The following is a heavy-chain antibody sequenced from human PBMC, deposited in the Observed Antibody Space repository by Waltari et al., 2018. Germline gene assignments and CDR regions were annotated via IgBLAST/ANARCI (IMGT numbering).Heavy chain of an antibody. CDR3: ARINYYGSGSSDY. Sequence: QVQLQQWGAGLLKPSETLSLTCAVYGGSFSGYYWSWIRQPPGKGLEWIGEINHSGSTNNNPSLKGRVTISVDTSRNQFSLKLSSVTAADTAVYYCARINYYGSGSSDYWGQGTLVTVSS. CDR2: INHSGST. V-gene: IGHV4-34*01. J-gene: IGHJ4*02. D-gene: IGHD3-10*01. CDR1: GGSFSGYY.